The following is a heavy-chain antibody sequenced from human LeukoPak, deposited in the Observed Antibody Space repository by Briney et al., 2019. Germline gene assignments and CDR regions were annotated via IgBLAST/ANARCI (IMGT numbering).Heavy chain of an antibody. CDR2: IYYSGNT. D-gene: IGHD3-10*01. Sequence: SETLSLTCSVSGGSISSIGYFWGWIRQPPGKGLEWIGSIYYSGNTYYNPSLKSRVTISVDTSKNQFYLKLSSVTAADTAVYYCARQDASGRVDVDFWGQGTLVTVSS. CDR3: ARQDASGRVDVDF. J-gene: IGHJ4*02. V-gene: IGHV4-39*01. CDR1: GGSISSIGYF.